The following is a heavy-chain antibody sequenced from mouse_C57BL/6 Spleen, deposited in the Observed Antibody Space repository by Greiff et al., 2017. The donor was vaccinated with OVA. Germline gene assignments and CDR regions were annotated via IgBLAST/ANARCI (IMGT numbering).Heavy chain of an antibody. CDR3: ARGGYDYDADYYAMDY. Sequence: EVQLQESGPGLVKPSQSLSLTCSVTGYSITSGYYWNWIRQFPGNKLEWMGYISYDGSNNYNPSLKNRIPITRDTSKNQFFLKLNSVTTEDTATYYCARGGYDYDADYYAMDYWGQGTSVTVSS. CDR2: ISYDGSN. V-gene: IGHV3-6*01. D-gene: IGHD2-4*01. CDR1: GYSITSGYY. J-gene: IGHJ4*01.